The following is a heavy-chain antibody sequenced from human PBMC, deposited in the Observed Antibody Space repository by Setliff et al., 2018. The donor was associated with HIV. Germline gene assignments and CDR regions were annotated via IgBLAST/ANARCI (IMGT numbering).Heavy chain of an antibody. CDR3: ARGGDYDSSGYYVT. CDR2: IIPILGVP. D-gene: IGHD3-22*01. Sequence: SVKVSCKASGGPFTSSSIGWVRQAPGQGLEWMGRIIPILGVPRCAQKFQGRVTITADKSTSTSYMHLSSLRAEYTAVYFCARGGDYDSSGYYVTWGQGSLVTVSS. J-gene: IGHJ4*02. V-gene: IGHV1-69*02. CDR1: GGPFTSSS.